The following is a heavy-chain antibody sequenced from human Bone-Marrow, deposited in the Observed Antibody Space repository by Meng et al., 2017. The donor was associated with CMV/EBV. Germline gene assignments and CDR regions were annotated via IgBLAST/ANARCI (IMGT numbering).Heavy chain of an antibody. CDR2: IYPGDSDT. V-gene: IGHV5-51*01. CDR1: GYSFTSYW. Sequence: KVSCKGSGYSFTSYWIGWVRQMPGKGLEWMGIIYPGDSDTRYSPSFQGQVTISADKSISTAYLQWSSLKASDTAMYYCAIAPAIIAAAGHFADWGQGTRVTVSS. D-gene: IGHD6-13*01. CDR3: AIAPAIIAAAGHFAD. J-gene: IGHJ4*02.